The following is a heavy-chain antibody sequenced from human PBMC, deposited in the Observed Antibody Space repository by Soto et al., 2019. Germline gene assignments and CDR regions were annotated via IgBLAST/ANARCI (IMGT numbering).Heavy chain of an antibody. Sequence: GASVKVSCKASGYTFTSYGISWVRQAPGQGLEWMGWISAYNGNTNYAQKLQGRVTMTTDTSTSTAYMELRSLRSDDTAVYYCAREVSRIVVYYFDYWGQGTLVTVSS. CDR1: GYTFTSYG. D-gene: IGHD3-22*01. CDR3: AREVSRIVVYYFDY. V-gene: IGHV1-18*01. CDR2: ISAYNGNT. J-gene: IGHJ4*02.